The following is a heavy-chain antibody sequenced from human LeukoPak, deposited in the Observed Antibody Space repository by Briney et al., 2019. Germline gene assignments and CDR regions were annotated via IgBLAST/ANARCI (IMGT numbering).Heavy chain of an antibody. J-gene: IGHJ4*02. CDR3: ARGLHFRVYDSSDYYPY. CDR2: IRYDGSNK. CDR1: GFTFSSYG. Sequence: GGSPRLSCAASGFTFSSYGMHWVRQAPGKGLEWVAFIRYDGSNKYYADSVKGRFTISRDNSKNTLYLQMNSLRAEDTAVYYCARGLHFRVYDSSDYYPYWGQGTLVTVSS. V-gene: IGHV3-30*02. D-gene: IGHD3-22*01.